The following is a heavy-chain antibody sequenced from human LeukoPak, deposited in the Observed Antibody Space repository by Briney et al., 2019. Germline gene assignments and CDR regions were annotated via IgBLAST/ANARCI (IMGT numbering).Heavy chain of an antibody. J-gene: IGHJ6*03. V-gene: IGHV1-2*02. CDR3: ARDQGEVATIGYNLDYYYYMDV. CDR1: GYTFTGYY. D-gene: IGHD5-12*01. Sequence: ASVKVSCKASGYTFTGYYMHWVRQAPGQGLEWMGWINPNSGGTNYAQKFQGRVTMTRDTSISTAYTELSSLRSEDTAVYYCARDQGEVATIGYNLDYYYYMDVWGKGTTVTVSS. CDR2: INPNSGGT.